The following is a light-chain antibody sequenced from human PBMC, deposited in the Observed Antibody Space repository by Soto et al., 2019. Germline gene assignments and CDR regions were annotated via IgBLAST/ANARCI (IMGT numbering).Light chain of an antibody. V-gene: IGKV1-27*01. CDR1: QGISNY. Sequence: DIQMTQSPSSLSASVGDRVTITCRASQGISNYLAWYQQKPGKVPKLLIYAASTLQSGVPSRFSGRGSGTDFTLTISILQPEYVATYYFHKYNCAPRTVGQGTKMEIK. J-gene: IGKJ1*01. CDR3: HKYNCAPRT. CDR2: AAS.